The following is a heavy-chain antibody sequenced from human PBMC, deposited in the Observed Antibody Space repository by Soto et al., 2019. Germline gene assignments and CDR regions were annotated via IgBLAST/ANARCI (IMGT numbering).Heavy chain of an antibody. Sequence: QVQLVQSGAEVKKPGSSVKVSCKASGGIFSTYAISWLRQAPGQGLEWMGGIIPIFGTPNYAQRFQGRVTITADESTTTSDMELSRRKSEDTAVYYCARDRYDYGSGNYYNRIDFWGQGTLVTVSS. CDR2: IIPIFGTP. J-gene: IGHJ4*02. CDR1: GGIFSTYA. D-gene: IGHD3-10*01. V-gene: IGHV1-69*01. CDR3: ARDRYDYGSGNYYNRIDF.